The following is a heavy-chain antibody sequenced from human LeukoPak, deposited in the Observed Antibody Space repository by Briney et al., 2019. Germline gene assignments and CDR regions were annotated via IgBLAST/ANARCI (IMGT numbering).Heavy chain of an antibody. J-gene: IGHJ6*04. CDR2: IWYDGSNK. D-gene: IGHD3-10*01. Sequence: PGGSLRLSCAASGFTFSSYGMHWVRQAPGKGLEWVAVIWYDGSNKHYADSVKGRFTISRDNSKNTLYLQMNSLRAEDTAVYYCARDRMVRGVMDYYYYGMDVWGKGTTVTVSS. CDR1: GFTFSSYG. V-gene: IGHV3-33*01. CDR3: ARDRMVRGVMDYYYYGMDV.